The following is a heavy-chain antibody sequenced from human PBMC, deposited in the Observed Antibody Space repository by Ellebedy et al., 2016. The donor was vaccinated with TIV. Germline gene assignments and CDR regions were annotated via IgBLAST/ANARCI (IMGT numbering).Heavy chain of an antibody. CDR3: ARHIVVPTPGFEY. J-gene: IGHJ4*02. CDR1: GSSISDYY. V-gene: IGHV4-59*08. CDR2: IYDKIGDS. Sequence: SETLSLTCSVSGSSISDYYWTWIRQPPGKGLEWIGFIYDKIGDSNYSPSLKSRVTISIDTAKDQLSPKLSSVTAADTAVYYCARHIVVPTPGFEYWGRGALVTVSS. D-gene: IGHD2-15*01.